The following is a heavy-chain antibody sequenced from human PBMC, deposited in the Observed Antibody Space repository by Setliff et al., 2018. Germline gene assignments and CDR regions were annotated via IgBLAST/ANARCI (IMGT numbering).Heavy chain of an antibody. Sequence: SVTVSCKASGYSFTTYAIHWVRQAPGQGLEWLAWINAANGDTKYSRELQGRVTITRDTSASTAYMELRSLRSDDTAVYYCARVRLGLPMVDYWGQGTLVTVSS. J-gene: IGHJ4*02. D-gene: IGHD5-18*01. CDR2: INAANGDT. V-gene: IGHV1-3*01. CDR3: ARVRLGLPMVDY. CDR1: GYSFTTYA.